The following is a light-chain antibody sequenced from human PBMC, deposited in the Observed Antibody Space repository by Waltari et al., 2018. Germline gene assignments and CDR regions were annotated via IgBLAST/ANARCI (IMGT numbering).Light chain of an antibody. J-gene: IGLJ2*01. CDR3: SSYTSSDVV. CDR1: SSDVGGYNY. CDR2: EVS. V-gene: IGLV2-14*01. Sequence: QSALTQPASVSGSPGQSIPISCTGTSSDVGGYNYVSWYQPHPGKAPKLMMYEVSNRPSGVSNRFSGSKSGNTASLTISGLQAEDEADYYCSSYTSSDVVFGGGTKLTVL.